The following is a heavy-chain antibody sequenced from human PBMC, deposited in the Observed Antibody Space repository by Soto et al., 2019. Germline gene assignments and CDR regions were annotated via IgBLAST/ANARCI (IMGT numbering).Heavy chain of an antibody. CDR2: IWYDGSNK. J-gene: IGHJ4*02. V-gene: IGHV3-33*01. CDR3: ARVYYDSSGYYRYLDY. Sequence: QVQLVESGGGVVQPGRSLRLSCAASGFTFSSYGMHWVRQAPGKGLEWVAVIWYDGSNKYYVDSVKGRFTISRDNSKNTLYLQMNSLRAEDTAVYYCARVYYDSSGYYRYLDYWGQGTLVTVSS. D-gene: IGHD3-22*01. CDR1: GFTFSSYG.